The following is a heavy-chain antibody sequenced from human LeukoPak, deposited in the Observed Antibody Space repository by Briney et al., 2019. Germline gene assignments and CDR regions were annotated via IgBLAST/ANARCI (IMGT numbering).Heavy chain of an antibody. CDR2: IYYSGNT. J-gene: IGHJ4*02. CDR1: GASISSYS. CDR3: ARFVGSGLDY. V-gene: IGHV4-59*01. Sequence: TSETLSLTCSVSGASISSYSWSWIRQPPGKGLEWIGYIYYSGNTNYNPSLKSRVTISVDTSNNEVSRNLNSVTAADTAVYYCARFVGSGLDYWGQGTLLTVSS. D-gene: IGHD2-15*01.